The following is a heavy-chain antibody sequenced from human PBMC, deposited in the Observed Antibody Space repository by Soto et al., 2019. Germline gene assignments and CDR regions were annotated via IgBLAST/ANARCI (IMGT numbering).Heavy chain of an antibody. CDR3: ARDITGTFARYYYYMDV. CDR2: INAGNGNT. CDR1: GYTFTSYA. V-gene: IGHV1-3*01. D-gene: IGHD1-7*01. Sequence: ASVKVSCKASGYTFTSYAMHWVRQAPGQRLEWMGWINAGNGNTKYSQKFQGRVTITRDTSASTAYMELSSLRSEDTAVYYCARDITGTFARYYYYMDVWGKGTTVTVSS. J-gene: IGHJ6*03.